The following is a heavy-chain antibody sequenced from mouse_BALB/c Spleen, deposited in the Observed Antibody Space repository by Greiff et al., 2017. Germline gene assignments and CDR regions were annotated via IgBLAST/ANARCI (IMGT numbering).Heavy chain of an antibody. Sequence: EVMLVESGGGLVQPGGSRKLSCAASGFSFSSFGMHWVRQAPEKGLEWVAYISSGSSTIYYADTVKGRFTISRDNPKNTLFLQMTSLRSEDTAMYYCASFPHYNDNIYFDYWGQGTTLTVSS. CDR2: ISSGSSTI. CDR3: ASFPHYNDNIYFDY. CDR1: GFSFSSFG. D-gene: IGHD1-2*01. J-gene: IGHJ2*01. V-gene: IGHV5-17*02.